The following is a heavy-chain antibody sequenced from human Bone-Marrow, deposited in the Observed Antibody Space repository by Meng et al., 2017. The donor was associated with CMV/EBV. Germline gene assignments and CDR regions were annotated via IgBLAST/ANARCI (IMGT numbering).Heavy chain of an antibody. D-gene: IGHD3-22*01. CDR1: TFSSYT. CDR2: IIPILGTA. J-gene: IGHJ5*02. Sequence: TFSSYTISWVRQAHGQGLEWMGRIIPILGTANYAQKFQGRVTITADKSTSTAYMELSSLRSEDTAVYYCARVSSDSSGYYGGWWFDPWGQGTLVTVSS. CDR3: ARVSSDSSGYYGGWWFDP. V-gene: IGHV1-69*08.